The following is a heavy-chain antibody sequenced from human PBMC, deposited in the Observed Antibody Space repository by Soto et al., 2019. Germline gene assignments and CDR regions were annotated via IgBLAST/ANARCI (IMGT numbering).Heavy chain of an antibody. Sequence: XETLSLTCTVSGCSISSYYWGWIRQPPGEGLEWIGYIYYSGSTNYNPPLKSRVTISVDTSKNQFSLKLSSVTAEDTAVYYCARDSHYYDSSGYWYYFDSWGQGTLVTVSS. CDR1: GCSISSYY. D-gene: IGHD3-22*01. J-gene: IGHJ4*02. CDR3: ARDSHYYDSSGYWYYFDS. CDR2: IYYSGST. V-gene: IGHV4-59*01.